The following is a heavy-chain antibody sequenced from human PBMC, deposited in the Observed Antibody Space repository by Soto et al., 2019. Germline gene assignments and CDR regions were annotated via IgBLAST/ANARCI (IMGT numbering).Heavy chain of an antibody. D-gene: IGHD5-12*01. CDR1: GCSISSYY. J-gene: IGHJ4*02. V-gene: IGHV4-59*08. Sequence: SETLSLTCTFSGCSISSYYWSWIRQPPGKGLEWIGYIYYSGSTNYNPSLKSRVTISVDTSKNQFSLKLSSVTAADTAVYYCARQRHGYSGYDDRGDYFDYWGQGTRVTVSS. CDR2: IYYSGST. CDR3: ARQRHGYSGYDDRGDYFDY.